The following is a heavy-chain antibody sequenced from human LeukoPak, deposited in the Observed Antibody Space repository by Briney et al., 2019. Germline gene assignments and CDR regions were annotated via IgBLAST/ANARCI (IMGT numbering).Heavy chain of an antibody. V-gene: IGHV4-34*01. D-gene: IGHD2-15*01. Sequence: SETLSLTCAVYGGSFSGYYWSWIRQPPGKGLEWIGEINHSGSTNYNPSLKSRVTFSVDTSQNQFSLKLSSVTAADTAVYYCATALLYCSGGSCYPFDYWGQGTLVTVSS. CDR1: GGSFSGYY. J-gene: IGHJ4*02. CDR3: ATALLYCSGGSCYPFDY. CDR2: INHSGST.